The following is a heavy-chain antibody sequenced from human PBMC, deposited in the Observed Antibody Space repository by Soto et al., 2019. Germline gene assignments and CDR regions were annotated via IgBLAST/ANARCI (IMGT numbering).Heavy chain of an antibody. CDR3: ARGGEPLGYYGLDV. Sequence: SETLSLTCNVSGGSIYTYYWNWIRQPPGRGLEWLGYMYYTGVTNYNPSLKSRVSMSVDTSKDQFSLNLTSLTAADTAVYYCARGGEPLGYYGLDVWGQGTTVTVSS. CDR1: GGSIYTYY. V-gene: IGHV4-59*01. CDR2: MYYTGVT. J-gene: IGHJ6*02.